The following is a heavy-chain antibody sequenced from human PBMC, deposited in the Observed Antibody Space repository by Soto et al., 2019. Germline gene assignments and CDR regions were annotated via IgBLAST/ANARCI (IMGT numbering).Heavy chain of an antibody. Sequence: PAVKVSCKAAGCNFNTFDIYWVRQATGHGLEWMGWMNPNSGNTGYAQELRGRVTMTRNTSNTTAYMELTSLTSDDTGVYYCAGGNFRYWGQGTLVTVSS. CDR3: AGGNFRY. V-gene: IGHV1-8*02. CDR1: GCNFNTFD. CDR2: MNPNSGNT. J-gene: IGHJ4*02.